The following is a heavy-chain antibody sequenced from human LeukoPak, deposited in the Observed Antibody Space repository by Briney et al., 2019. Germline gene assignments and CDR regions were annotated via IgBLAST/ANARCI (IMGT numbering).Heavy chain of an antibody. J-gene: IGHJ4*02. CDR2: ISSDGSNR. D-gene: IGHD2-2*01. CDR3: ARDRSGYCSSISCYWGSFDY. V-gene: IGHV3-30-3*01. Sequence: GGSQRPSCAASGFTFSSYAMHWVRQAPGKGLEWVAIISSDGSNRYYADSVKGRFTISRDNSKNTLYLQMNSLRAEDTAVYYCARDRSGYCSSISCYWGSFDYWGQGTLVTVSS. CDR1: GFTFSSYA.